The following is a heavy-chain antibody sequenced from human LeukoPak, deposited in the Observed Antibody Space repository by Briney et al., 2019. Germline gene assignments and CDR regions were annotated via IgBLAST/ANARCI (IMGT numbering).Heavy chain of an antibody. V-gene: IGHV4-61*02. CDR1: GGSVSSGRYY. CDR3: ATDGMVRGPDAWFDS. D-gene: IGHD3-10*01. Sequence: SETLSLTCTVSGGSVSSGRYYWSWIRQPAGKGLEWIGRIYTRGSTNYNPSLKSRVTISVDTSKNQFSLNLTSVTAADTAVYYCATDGMVRGPDAWFDSWGQGILVTVSS. CDR2: IYTRGST. J-gene: IGHJ5*01.